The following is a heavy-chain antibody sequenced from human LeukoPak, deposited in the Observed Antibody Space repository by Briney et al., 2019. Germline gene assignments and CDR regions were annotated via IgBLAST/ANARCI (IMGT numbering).Heavy chain of an antibody. Sequence: SETLSLTCTVSGGSISSFYWSWIRQPAGKGLEWIGRIYTSGSTNYNPSPKSRVTISVDTSKNQFSLKLSSVTAADTAVYYCARARYYDILTGPPHFDYWGQGTLVTVSS. CDR3: ARARYYDILTGPPHFDY. CDR2: IYTSGST. V-gene: IGHV4-4*07. J-gene: IGHJ4*02. D-gene: IGHD3-9*01. CDR1: GGSISSFY.